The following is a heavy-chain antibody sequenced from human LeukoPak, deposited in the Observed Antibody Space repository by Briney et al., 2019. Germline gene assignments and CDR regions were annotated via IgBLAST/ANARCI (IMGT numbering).Heavy chain of an antibody. CDR3: AREFSSSSGLNFDY. Sequence: SETLSLTCTVSGYSISSGYYWGWIRQPPGKGLEWIGSIYHSGSTYYNPSLKSRVTISVDTSKNQFSLKLSSATAADTAVYYCAREFSSSSGLNFDYWGQGTLVTVSS. CDR2: IYHSGST. CDR1: GYSISSGYY. D-gene: IGHD6-6*01. V-gene: IGHV4-38-2*02. J-gene: IGHJ4*02.